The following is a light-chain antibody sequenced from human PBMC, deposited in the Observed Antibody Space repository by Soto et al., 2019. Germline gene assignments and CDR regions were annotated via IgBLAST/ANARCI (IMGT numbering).Light chain of an antibody. CDR1: SSNIGTNY. Sequence: QSVLTQPPSVSAAPGQKVTISCSGSSSNIGTNYVSWYQQLPGTAPKLLIYENNKRPSGIPDRLSGSKSGTSVTLDITGLQTGDEADYYCGTWDSSLSVWVFGGGTKLTVL. V-gene: IGLV1-51*02. J-gene: IGLJ3*02. CDR3: GTWDSSLSVWV. CDR2: ENN.